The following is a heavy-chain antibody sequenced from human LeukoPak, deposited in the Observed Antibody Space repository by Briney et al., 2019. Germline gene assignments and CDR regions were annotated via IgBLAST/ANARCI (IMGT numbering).Heavy chain of an antibody. D-gene: IGHD5-18*01. CDR2: IKQDGSEK. Sequence: GGSLRLSCAASGFTFSSYWMSWVRQAPGKGLEWVANIKQDGSEKYYVDSVKGRFTISRDNAKNSLYLQMNSLRAEDTAVYYCAREGPGYSYGHVWYNAFDIWGQGTMVTVSS. J-gene: IGHJ3*02. CDR1: GFTFSSYW. V-gene: IGHV3-7*01. CDR3: AREGPGYSYGHVWYNAFDI.